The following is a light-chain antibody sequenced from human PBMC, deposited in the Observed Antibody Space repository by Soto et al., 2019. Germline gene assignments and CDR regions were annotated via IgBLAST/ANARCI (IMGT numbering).Light chain of an antibody. V-gene: IGLV2-23*02. J-gene: IGLJ2*01. CDR3: CSYANKSDVV. CDR2: EVI. Sequence: QSALTQPASVSGSPGQSITISCTGTSSDVGSYNLVSWYQQHPGKAPNIMIYEVIKRPSGVSARFSGSKSGNTASLTSSGRPAEDDAYYYCCSYANKSDVVFGGGTKLTVL. CDR1: SSDVGSYNL.